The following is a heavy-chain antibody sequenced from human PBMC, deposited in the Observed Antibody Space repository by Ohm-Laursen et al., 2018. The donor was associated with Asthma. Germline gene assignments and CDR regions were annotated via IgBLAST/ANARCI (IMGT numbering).Heavy chain of an antibody. CDR2: IKYDGSEK. V-gene: IGHV3-7*01. CDR3: ANTLMSGYPDYYYGMDV. J-gene: IGHJ6*02. CDR1: GFTFSQNW. Sequence: SLRLSCAASGFTFSQNWMNWVRQAPGKGLEWVANIKYDGSEKSYVDSVKGRFTISRDNTKNSLLLHMNGLRVEDTAVYYCANTLMSGYPDYYYGMDVWGQGTTVTVSS. D-gene: IGHD3-3*01.